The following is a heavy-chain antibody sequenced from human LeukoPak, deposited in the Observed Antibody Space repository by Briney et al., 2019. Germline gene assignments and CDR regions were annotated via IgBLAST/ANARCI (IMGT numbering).Heavy chain of an antibody. Sequence: PSETLSLTCTVSGGSISSGSYYWSWIWQPAGKGLEWIGRIYTSGSTNYNPSLKSRVTISVDTSKNQFSLKLSSVTAADTAVYYCARNLWMGGQGTLVTVSS. J-gene: IGHJ4*02. V-gene: IGHV4-61*02. D-gene: IGHD1-1*01. CDR3: ARNLWM. CDR2: IYTSGST. CDR1: GGSISSGSYY.